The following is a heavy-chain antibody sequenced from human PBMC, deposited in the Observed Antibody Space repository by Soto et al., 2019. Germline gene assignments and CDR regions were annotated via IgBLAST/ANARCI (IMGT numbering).Heavy chain of an antibody. D-gene: IGHD5-12*01. CDR2: IYSGGSE. J-gene: IGHJ2*01. CDR1: GFTVSSNY. Sequence: EVQLVETGGGLIQPGGSLRLSCAASGFTVSSNYMSWVRQAPGKGLEWVSVIYSGGSEYYADAVKSRLTISSDNSKKKLYLQMNSLRAEDTAVYYCARRFQSRDGYNYYFWYFDLWGRGTLVTVSS. CDR3: ARRFQSRDGYNYYFWYFDL. V-gene: IGHV3-53*02.